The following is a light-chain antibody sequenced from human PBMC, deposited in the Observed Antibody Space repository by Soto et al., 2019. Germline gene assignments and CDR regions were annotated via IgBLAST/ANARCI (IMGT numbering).Light chain of an antibody. Sequence: QSVPTQPPSASASLGASVTLTCTLSSGYSNYKVDWYQQRPGKGPRFVMRVGTGGIVGSKGDGIPDRFSVLGSGLNRYLTIKNIQEEDESDYHCGADHGSGSNFVVVFGGGTQLTVL. CDR2: VGTGGIVG. CDR3: GADHGSGSNFVVV. V-gene: IGLV9-49*01. J-gene: IGLJ2*01. CDR1: SGYSNYK.